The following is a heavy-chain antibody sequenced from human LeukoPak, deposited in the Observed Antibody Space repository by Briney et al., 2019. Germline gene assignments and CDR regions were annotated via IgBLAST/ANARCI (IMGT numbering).Heavy chain of an antibody. J-gene: IGHJ4*02. CDR2: ISYDGSNK. V-gene: IGHV3-30*18. D-gene: IGHD5-18*01. CDR3: AKYRSATALVLRFFGF. Sequence: PGGSLRLSCAASGFTFSSYGMHRVRQAPGNGLEWVAVISYDGSNKYYANSVKGRFTISRDNSKDTLSLQMNSLRPEDTALDYCAKYRSATALVLRFFGFWGQGTLVTVTS. CDR1: GFTFSSYG.